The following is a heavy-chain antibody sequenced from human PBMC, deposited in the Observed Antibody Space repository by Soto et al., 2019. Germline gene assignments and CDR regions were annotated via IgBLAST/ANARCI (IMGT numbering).Heavy chain of an antibody. CDR3: ARLPNRLLNWFDP. Sequence: ASETLSLTCTFSGCSISDSSYYLGWIRQPPGKGLEWIGSIYYSGSTSYNPSLKSRVTISVDTSKNQFSVKLTSVTAADTAVYYCARLPNRLLNWFDPWGQGTLVTVSS. CDR1: GCSISDSSYY. V-gene: IGHV4-39*01. CDR2: IYYSGST. D-gene: IGHD3-22*01. J-gene: IGHJ5*02.